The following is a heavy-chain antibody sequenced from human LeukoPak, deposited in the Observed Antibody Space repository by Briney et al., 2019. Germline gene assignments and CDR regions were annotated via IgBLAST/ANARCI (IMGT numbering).Heavy chain of an antibody. D-gene: IGHD2-8*01. CDR2: IYYSGTT. Sequence: KPSETLSLTCTVSGGSITSNTNYWGWIRQPPGKGLEWIGNIYYSGTTYYNPSLKSRVTISVDTSKNQFSLKLNSVTAADTAMYYCARHAHYCINGVCYENCFDPWGQGTLVAVSS. CDR3: ARHAHYCINGVCYENCFDP. V-gene: IGHV4-39*07. J-gene: IGHJ5*02. CDR1: GGSITSNTNY.